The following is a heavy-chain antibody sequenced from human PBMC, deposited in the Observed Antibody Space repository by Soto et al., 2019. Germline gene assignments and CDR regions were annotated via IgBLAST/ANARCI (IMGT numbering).Heavy chain of an antibody. Sequence: QVQLVESGGGVVQPGRSLRLSCAASGFTFSSYGMHWVRQAPGKGLEWVAVIWYDGSNKYYADSVKGRFTISRDNSKNTLYLQMNSLRAEDTAVYYCARDLEYSSSLGAYWGQGTLVTVSS. CDR1: GFTFSSYG. CDR2: IWYDGSNK. V-gene: IGHV3-33*01. CDR3: ARDLEYSSSLGAY. D-gene: IGHD6-6*01. J-gene: IGHJ4*02.